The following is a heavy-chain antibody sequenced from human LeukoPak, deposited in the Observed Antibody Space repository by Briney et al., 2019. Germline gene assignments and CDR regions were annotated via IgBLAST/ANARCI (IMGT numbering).Heavy chain of an antibody. CDR2: INSDGSST. CDR3: ARASNTAMYYGMDV. CDR1: GFTFSSYW. V-gene: IGHV3-74*01. J-gene: IGHJ6*02. Sequence: GGSLRLSCAASGFTFSSYWMHWVRQAPGKGLVWVSRINSDGSSTSYADSVKGRFTISRDNAKNTLYLQMNSLRAEDTAVYYCARASNTAMYYGMDVWGQGTTVTVSS. D-gene: IGHD5-18*01.